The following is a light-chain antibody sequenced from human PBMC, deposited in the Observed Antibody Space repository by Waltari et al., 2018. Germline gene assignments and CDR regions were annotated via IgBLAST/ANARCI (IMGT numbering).Light chain of an antibody. CDR1: QSISSN. CDR3: QQYNNWPQT. J-gene: IGKJ1*01. V-gene: IGKV3-15*01. Sequence: EIVMTQSPATLSVSPGERATLSCRASQSISSNLAWYQHRPGQAPRLLIYDASTRATGIPARFSGSGSGTEFTLTISSLQSEDFALYYCQQYNNWPQTFGQGTKVDIE. CDR2: DAS.